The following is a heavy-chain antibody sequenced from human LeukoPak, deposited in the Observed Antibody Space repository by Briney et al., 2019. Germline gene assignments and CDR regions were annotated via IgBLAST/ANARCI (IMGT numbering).Heavy chain of an antibody. CDR3: ARDQELIL. J-gene: IGHJ4*02. CDR2: INPHSGDT. V-gene: IGHV1-2*02. CDR1: GYTFIGYF. Sequence: ASVKVSCEASGYTFIGYFIHWVRQAPGQGLEWMGWINPHSGDTKYAEKFQGRVTMTSDTSSNTAYMELSRLTSDDTAIYYCARDQELILWGQGTMVTVSS. D-gene: IGHD6-13*01.